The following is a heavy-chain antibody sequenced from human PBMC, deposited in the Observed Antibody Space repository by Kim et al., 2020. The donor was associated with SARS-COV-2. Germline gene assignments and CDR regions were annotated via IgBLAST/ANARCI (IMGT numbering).Heavy chain of an antibody. J-gene: IGHJ4*02. CDR3: ARQGSSWYYFDY. D-gene: IGHD6-13*01. V-gene: IGHV4-39*01. Sequence: SYNPALKSRFTHSVDPSKNQFSLKLSSVTAADTAVYYCARQGSSWYYFDYWGQGTLVTVSS.